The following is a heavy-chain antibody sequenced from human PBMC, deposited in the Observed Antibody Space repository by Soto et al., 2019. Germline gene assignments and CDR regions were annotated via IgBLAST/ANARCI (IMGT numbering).Heavy chain of an antibody. CDR3: RSLASSSSYYYGMDV. CDR1: GFTFSSYA. Sequence: GGSLRLSCAASGFTFSSYAMHWVRQAPGKGLEWVAVISYDGSNKYYADSVKGRFTISRDNSKNTLYLQMNSLRAEDTAVYNCRSLASSSSYYYGMDVWGQGTTVTVSS. V-gene: IGHV3-30-3*01. J-gene: IGHJ6*02. D-gene: IGHD6-6*01. CDR2: ISYDGSNK.